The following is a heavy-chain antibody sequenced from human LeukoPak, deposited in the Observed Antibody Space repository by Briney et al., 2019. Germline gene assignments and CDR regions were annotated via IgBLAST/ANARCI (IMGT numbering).Heavy chain of an antibody. V-gene: IGHV4-30-2*01. J-gene: IGHJ4*02. CDR3: ARAAEDGLDY. CDR1: GGSISSGGYS. D-gene: IGHD2-15*01. Sequence: PQTLSLTCAVSGGSISSGGYSWSWIRQPPGKGPEWIGYIYHSGSTYYNPSLKSRVTISVDRSKNQFSLKLSSVTAADTAVYYCARAAEDGLDYWGQGTLVTVSS. CDR2: IYHSGST.